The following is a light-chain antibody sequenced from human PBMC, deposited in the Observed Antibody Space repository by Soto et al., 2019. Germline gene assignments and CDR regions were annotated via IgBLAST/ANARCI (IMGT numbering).Light chain of an antibody. Sequence: QSVLTQPPSASGSPGQSVTISCTGTSSDVGGYKYVSWYQQYPGKAPKLMIYAVNKRPSGVPDRFSGSKSGTSASLAITGLQAEDEAEYYCQSFDAGVSGYVFGPGTKVTVL. CDR3: QSFDAGVSGYV. J-gene: IGLJ1*01. CDR2: AVN. V-gene: IGLV2-8*01. CDR1: SSDVGGYKY.